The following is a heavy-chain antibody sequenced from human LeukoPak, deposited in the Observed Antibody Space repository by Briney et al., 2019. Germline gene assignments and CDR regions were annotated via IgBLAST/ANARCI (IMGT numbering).Heavy chain of an antibody. CDR2: IYHRGST. D-gene: IGHD1-26*01. CDR1: GGSISSSNW. J-gene: IGHJ4*02. CDR3: ARVLSIVGATTDYFDY. Sequence: SETLSLTCAVSGGSISSSNWWSWVRPPPGKGLEGIGEIYHRGSTNYNPSLKSRVTISVDKSKNQFSLKLSSVTAADTAVYYCARVLSIVGATTDYFDYWGQGTLVTVSS. V-gene: IGHV4-4*02.